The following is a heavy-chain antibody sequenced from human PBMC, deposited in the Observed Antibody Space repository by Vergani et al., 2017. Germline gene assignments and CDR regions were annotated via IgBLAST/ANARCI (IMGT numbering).Heavy chain of an antibody. CDR3: ARSLSSRGGTFDY. J-gene: IGHJ4*02. CDR1: GGSISSSSYY. D-gene: IGHD3-16*01. CDR2: IYYSGST. Sequence: QLQLQESGPGLVKPSETLSLTCTVSGGSISSSSYYWGWIRQPPGKGLEWIGSIYYSGSTYYNPSLKSRVTISVDTSKNQFSLKLSSVTAADTAVYYCARSLSSRGGTFDYWGQGTLVTVSS. V-gene: IGHV4-39*07.